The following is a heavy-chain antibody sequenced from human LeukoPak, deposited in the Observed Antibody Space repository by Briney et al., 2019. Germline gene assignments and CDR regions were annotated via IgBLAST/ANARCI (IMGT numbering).Heavy chain of an antibody. CDR3: ARGWTDGYNYYLDV. D-gene: IGHD3/OR15-3a*01. J-gene: IGHJ6*03. V-gene: IGHV4-59*01. CDR1: GGSISTYY. Sequence: PSETLSLTCTVSGGSISTYYWSWIRQPPGKGLEWIAYIYYSGSTNYNPSLRSRVTISVDTSKTQFSVRLSSATAADTAVYYCARGWTDGYNYYLDVWGKGTTVTVSS. CDR2: IYYSGST.